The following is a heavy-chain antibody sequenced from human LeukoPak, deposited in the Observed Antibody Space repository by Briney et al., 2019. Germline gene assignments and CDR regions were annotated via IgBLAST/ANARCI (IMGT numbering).Heavy chain of an antibody. D-gene: IGHD5-18*01. J-gene: IGHJ4*02. CDR3: ARAPGYSYGYNFDY. Sequence: GGSLRLSCAASGFTFSSYWMSWVRQAPGKGLEWVANIKQDGSEKYYVDSVKGRFTISRDNAKNSLYLQMNSLRAEDTAVYYCARAPGYSYGYNFDYWGQGTLVTVSS. CDR2: IKQDGSEK. CDR1: GFTFSSYW. V-gene: IGHV3-7*01.